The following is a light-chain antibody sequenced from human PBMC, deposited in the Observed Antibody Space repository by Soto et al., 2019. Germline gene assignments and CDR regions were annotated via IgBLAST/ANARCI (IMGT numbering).Light chain of an antibody. J-gene: IGLJ2*01. CDR2: SNN. CDR1: SSNIGGTNY. V-gene: IGLV1-47*02. CDR3: ASWDDRLGAVI. Sequence: LTQPPSASGTPGQRVFISCSGSSSNIGGTNYAYWYQQLPGAAPKLLMHSNNLRPSGVPERISGSKSGTSASLAISGLRSEDEAVYYCASWDDRLGAVIFGGGTKVTVL.